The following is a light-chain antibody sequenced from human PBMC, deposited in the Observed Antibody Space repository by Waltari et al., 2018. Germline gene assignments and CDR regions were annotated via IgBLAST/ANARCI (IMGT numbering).Light chain of an antibody. CDR1: QSVSNA. CDR3: QLRTGWPMT. Sequence: EVVLTQSPATLSLSPGERATLSCRASQSVSNALAWYRQKPGQAPSRLIYDASTRAAGIPDRFSGSGSGTDFTLTIISLEPEDFAVYYCQLRTGWPMTFGQGTRLEIK. V-gene: IGKV3-11*01. CDR2: DAS. J-gene: IGKJ5*01.